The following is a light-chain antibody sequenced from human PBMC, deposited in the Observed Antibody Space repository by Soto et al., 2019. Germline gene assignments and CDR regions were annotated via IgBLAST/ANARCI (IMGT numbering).Light chain of an antibody. Sequence: EIVMTQSPATLSVSPGERATLSCRASQSVSSNLAWYQQKPGQAPRLLIYGSSTRATGIPARFSGSGSGTEFTLTISSLPSEDFAVYYCQQYKNWPPLTFGQGTKLEIK. CDR3: QQYKNWPPLT. V-gene: IGKV3-15*01. CDR2: GSS. CDR1: QSVSSN. J-gene: IGKJ2*01.